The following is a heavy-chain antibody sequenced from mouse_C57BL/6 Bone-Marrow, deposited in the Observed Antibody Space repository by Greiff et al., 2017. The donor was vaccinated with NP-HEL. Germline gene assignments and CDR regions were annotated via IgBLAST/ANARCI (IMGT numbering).Heavy chain of an antibody. V-gene: IGHV1-52*01. Sequence: QVQLQQPGAELVRPGSSVKLSCKASGYTFTSYWMHWVKQRPIQGLEWIGNIDPSDSETHYNQKFKDKATLTVDKSSSTAYMQLSSLTSEDSAVYYCALTVVATNWYFDVWGTGTTVTVSS. D-gene: IGHD1-1*01. J-gene: IGHJ1*03. CDR3: ALTVVATNWYFDV. CDR2: IDPSDSET. CDR1: GYTFTSYW.